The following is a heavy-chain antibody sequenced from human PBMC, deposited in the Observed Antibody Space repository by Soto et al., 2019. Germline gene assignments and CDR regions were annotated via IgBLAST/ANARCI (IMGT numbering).Heavy chain of an antibody. CDR2: ISGSGGSA. CDR1: GFTFSNYA. V-gene: IGHV3-23*01. J-gene: IGHJ3*01. Sequence: GGSLRLSCAASGFTFSNYAMNWVCQAPGKGLECVSVISGSGGSAYCADSVQGRFTISRDNSKNTLYMQMNSLRDEDTAIYYCVREGSGWNSRGSFDFWGRGTMVTVSS. D-gene: IGHD6-19*01. CDR3: VREGSGWNSRGSFDF.